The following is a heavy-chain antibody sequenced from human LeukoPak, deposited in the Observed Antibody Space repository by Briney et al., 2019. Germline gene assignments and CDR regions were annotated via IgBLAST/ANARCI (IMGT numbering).Heavy chain of an antibody. CDR3: AKGSKLPYYYDSSGYYNY. CDR1: GFTFSSYA. V-gene: IGHV3-23*01. Sequence: GGSLRLSCAASGFTFSSYAMSWVRQAPGKGLEWVSAISGSGGSTYYADSVKGRFTISRDNSKNTLYLQMNSLRAEDTAVYYCAKGSKLPYYYDSSGYYNYWGQGTLVTVSS. J-gene: IGHJ4*02. CDR2: ISGSGGST. D-gene: IGHD3-22*01.